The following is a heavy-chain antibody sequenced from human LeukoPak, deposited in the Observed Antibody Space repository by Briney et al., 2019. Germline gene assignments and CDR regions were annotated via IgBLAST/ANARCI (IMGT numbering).Heavy chain of an antibody. V-gene: IGHV4-34*01. CDR1: GGSFSGYY. CDR2: INHSGST. CDR3: VNSGSYG. Sequence: PSETLSLTCAVYGGSFSGYYWSWIRQTPGKGLEWIGEINHSGSTNYNPSLKSRVTISVDTSKNQFSLKLSSVTAADTAVYYCVNSGSYGWGQGTPVTVSS. J-gene: IGHJ4*02. D-gene: IGHD1-26*01.